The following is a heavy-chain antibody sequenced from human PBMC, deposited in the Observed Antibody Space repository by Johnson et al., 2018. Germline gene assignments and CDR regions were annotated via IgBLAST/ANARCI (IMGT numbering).Heavy chain of an antibody. Sequence: QVQLQESGPGLVKPSETLSLTCTVSGGSISSYYWSWIRQPPGKGLEWIGSIYYSGSTNYNPSLKSRVTISVDTSKNQFSLKLTSVTATDTAGYYCANHIAAVGNFAGDAFDIWGQGTVVTVSS. CDR1: GGSISSYY. V-gene: IGHV4-59*01. J-gene: IGHJ3*02. CDR3: ANHIAAVGNFAGDAFDI. CDR2: IYYSGST. D-gene: IGHD6-13*01.